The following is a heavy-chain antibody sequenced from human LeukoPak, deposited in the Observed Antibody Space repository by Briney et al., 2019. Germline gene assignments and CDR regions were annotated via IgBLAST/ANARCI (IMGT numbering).Heavy chain of an antibody. Sequence: PGGSLRLSCAASGFTFNAYSMGWVRQAPFYADSVKGRFTISRDNAKNSLYLQMNSLRADDTAVYYCAMKAVPRPRLHDAFDFWGQGTMVTVSS. V-gene: IGHV3-21*04. J-gene: IGHJ3*01. CDR1: GFTFNAYS. CDR3: AMKAVPRPRLHDAFDF. D-gene: IGHD5-24*01.